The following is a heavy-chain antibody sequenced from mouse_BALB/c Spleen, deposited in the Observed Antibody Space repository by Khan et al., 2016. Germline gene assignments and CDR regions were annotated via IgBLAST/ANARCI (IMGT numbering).Heavy chain of an antibody. CDR1: GDSISSGY. J-gene: IGHJ2*01. CDR2: ISHSGST. V-gene: IGHV3-8*02. D-gene: IGHD2-3*01. CDR3: ATYEGYRGDY. Sequence: EVQLQESGPSLVKPSQTLSLTCSVTGDSISSGYWNWLRKFPGNKREYRGYISHSGSTYYNQSLKSRISITRDTSKNQYYLQLNCVTTEDKATEECATYEGYRGDYWGKGTPRTVSS.